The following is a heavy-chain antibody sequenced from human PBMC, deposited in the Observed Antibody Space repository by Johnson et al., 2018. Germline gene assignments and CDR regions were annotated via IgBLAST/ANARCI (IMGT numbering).Heavy chain of an antibody. J-gene: IGHJ6*02. Sequence: QVQLQESGAEVRKPGTSVKVSCRASGGTFSKYSINWVRQVPGQGLAWLGGIIAVFGTPKYSQKFQGRVTITADESTSTASMDLGSLRYEDTAMYYCAGGLSLMGRDVWGQGTTVTVSS. CDR3: AGGLSLMGRDV. CDR2: IIAVFGTP. CDR1: GGTFSKYS. V-gene: IGHV1-69*01. D-gene: IGHD3-10*01.